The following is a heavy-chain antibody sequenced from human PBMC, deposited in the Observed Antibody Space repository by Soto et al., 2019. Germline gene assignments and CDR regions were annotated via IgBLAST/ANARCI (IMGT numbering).Heavy chain of an antibody. V-gene: IGHV2-5*02. CDR1: GFSLSTGGLG. CDR2: VYWDDDK. CDR3: AHSRCGGDCLQSYSSHYYYGMDV. Sequence: QITLKESGPSLVKPTQTLTLTCTFSGFSLSTGGLGVGWIRQPPGKALEWLALVYWDDDKRYSRSLRSRLTLTKDTSKDQVVLTMTNMDPVDTATYYCAHSRCGGDCLQSYSSHYYYGMDVWGQGTTVTVFS. J-gene: IGHJ6*02. D-gene: IGHD2-21*02.